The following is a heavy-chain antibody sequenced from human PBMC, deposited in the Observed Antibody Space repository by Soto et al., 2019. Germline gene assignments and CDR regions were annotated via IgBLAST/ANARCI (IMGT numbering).Heavy chain of an antibody. J-gene: IGHJ4*02. CDR1: GFNLSSSA. CDR2: ISYDGSKK. D-gene: IGHD2-2*01. CDR3: TRDRCSGTSCYFRY. V-gene: IGHV3-30-3*01. Sequence: PGGSLRLSWAASGFNLSSSAMNWVRQAPGKGLEWLSVISYDGSKKYYADSVKGRFTISRDDSKNTLYLQMHSLRADDTAVYYCTRDRCSGTSCYFRYWGQGTLVTVSS.